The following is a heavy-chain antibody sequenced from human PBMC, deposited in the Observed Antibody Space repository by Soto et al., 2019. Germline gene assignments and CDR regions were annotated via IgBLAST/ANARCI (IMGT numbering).Heavy chain of an antibody. D-gene: IGHD3-16*01. V-gene: IGHV3-23*01. J-gene: IGHJ4*02. CDR1: GFSFDNYG. CDR3: VQLGLMTFSHKHYFNH. CDR2: IKSDGTST. Sequence: GGSLRLSCVASGFSFDNYGMSWVRQAPGERLEWVSAIKSDGTSTYYAASVEDRFTISRDNSKNTLYLQLNSLRAEDTAVYYCVQLGLMTFSHKHYFNHWGRGTLVTVSS.